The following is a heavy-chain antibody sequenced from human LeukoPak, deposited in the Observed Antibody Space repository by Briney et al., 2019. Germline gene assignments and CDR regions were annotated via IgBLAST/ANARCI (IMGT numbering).Heavy chain of an antibody. V-gene: IGHV4-61*02. CDR1: GGSISSGSYY. D-gene: IGHD6-19*01. CDR2: IYTSGST. Sequence: SETLSLTCTVSGGSISSGSYYWSWIRQPAGKGLEWIGRIYTSGSTNYNPSLKSRVTISVATSKNQFSLRLSSVPAADTAVYYCARERVRSGWAYDIWGQGTMVTVSS. CDR3: ARERVRSGWAYDI. J-gene: IGHJ3*02.